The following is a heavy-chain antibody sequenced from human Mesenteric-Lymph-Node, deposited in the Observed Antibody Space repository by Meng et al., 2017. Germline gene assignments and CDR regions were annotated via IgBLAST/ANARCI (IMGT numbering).Heavy chain of an antibody. CDR1: GFTLTNAG. Sequence: GESLKISCAASGFTLTNAGMSWVRQAPGKGLEWIGRIQSEADGGSTEYAAPVKGRFTISRDDSKSIAYLEMNSLKTEDTAVYYCTRFNYVNYYRDYWGQGTLVTVSS. V-gene: IGHV3-15*05. CDR3: TRFNYVNYYRDY. D-gene: IGHD1-26*01. CDR2: IQSEADGGST. J-gene: IGHJ4*02.